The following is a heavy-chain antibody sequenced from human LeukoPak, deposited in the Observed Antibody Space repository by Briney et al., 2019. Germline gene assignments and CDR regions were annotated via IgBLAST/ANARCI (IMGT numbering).Heavy chain of an antibody. D-gene: IGHD3-16*01. CDR3: ARGPYYYFDY. J-gene: IGHJ4*02. CDR2: IYSGGST. CDR1: GFTVSSNY. V-gene: IGHV3-53*01. Sequence: PGGSLRLSCAASGFTVSSNYMSWVRQAPGKGLEWVSVIYSGGSTYYADSVKGRFTISRDNSKNTLYLLMNRLRAEDTAVYYCARGPYYYFDYWGQGTLVTVSS.